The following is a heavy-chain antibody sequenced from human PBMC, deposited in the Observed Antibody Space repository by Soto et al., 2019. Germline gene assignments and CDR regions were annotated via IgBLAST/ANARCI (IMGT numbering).Heavy chain of an antibody. D-gene: IGHD2-2*01. CDR1: GYSFTSYW. Sequence: GESLKISCKGSGYSFTSYWIGWVRQMPGKGLEWMGIIYPGDSDTRYSPSFQGQVTISADKSISTAYLQWSSLKASDTAMYYCARHRDYCSSTSCPSNYWGQGTLVTVSS. V-gene: IGHV5-51*01. CDR3: ARHRDYCSSTSCPSNY. J-gene: IGHJ4*02. CDR2: IYPGDSDT.